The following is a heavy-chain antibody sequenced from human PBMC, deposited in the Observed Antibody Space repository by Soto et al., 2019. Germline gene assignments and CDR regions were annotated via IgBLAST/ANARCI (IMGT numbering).Heavy chain of an antibody. CDR1: GYSITSGYF. CDR3: AREWSSSWYIDY. J-gene: IGHJ4*02. Sequence: ETLSLTCAVSGYSITSGYFWAWIRQPPGKGLEWIGSVYHSGSTYFNPSLKSRVTISVDTSKNQFSLRLSSVTATDTAVYYCAREWSSSWYIDYWGQGTLVTVSS. D-gene: IGHD6-13*01. CDR2: VYHSGST. V-gene: IGHV4-38-2*02.